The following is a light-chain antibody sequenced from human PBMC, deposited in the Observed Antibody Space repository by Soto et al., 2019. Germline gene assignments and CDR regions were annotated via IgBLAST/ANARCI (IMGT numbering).Light chain of an antibody. Sequence: QSALTQPASVSGSPGQSSTISCTGTSSDVGGYNYVSWYQQHPGKAPKLMIYDVSNRPSGVSNRFSGSKSGNTASLTISGLQAEDEAAYYCSSYTSSSFYVFGTGTKLTVL. CDR3: SSYTSSSFYV. CDR2: DVS. CDR1: SSDVGGYNY. J-gene: IGLJ1*01. V-gene: IGLV2-14*01.